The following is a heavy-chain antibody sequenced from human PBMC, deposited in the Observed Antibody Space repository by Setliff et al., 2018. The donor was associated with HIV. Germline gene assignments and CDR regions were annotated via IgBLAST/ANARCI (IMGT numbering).Heavy chain of an antibody. V-gene: IGHV1-58*02. J-gene: IGHJ4*02. Sequence: SVKVSCKASGFTFTSSAMQWVRQARGQRLEWIGWIVVGSGNTNYAQKFQERVTITRDMSTSTAYMELSSLRSEDTAVYYCAAGYYYGSSGYYQVFDYWGQGTLVTVSS. CDR3: AAGYYYGSSGYYQVFDY. CDR1: GFTFTSSA. CDR2: IVVGSGNT. D-gene: IGHD3-22*01.